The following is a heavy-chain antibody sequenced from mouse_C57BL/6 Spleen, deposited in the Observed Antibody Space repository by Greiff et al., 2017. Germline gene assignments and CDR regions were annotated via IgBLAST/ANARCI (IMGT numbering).Heavy chain of an antibody. Sequence: QVQLQQSGPELVKPEASVKLSCKASGYTFTSYWMHWVKQRPGQGLEWIGNINPSNGGTNYNGKFKGKVTLTADKSSSTAYMQLSSLTSEDSAVYFCESRYSNYPSWFAYWGQGTLVTVSA. D-gene: IGHD2-5*01. CDR2: INPSNGGT. J-gene: IGHJ3*01. CDR1: GYTFTSYW. CDR3: ESRYSNYPSWFAY. V-gene: IGHV1-53*01.